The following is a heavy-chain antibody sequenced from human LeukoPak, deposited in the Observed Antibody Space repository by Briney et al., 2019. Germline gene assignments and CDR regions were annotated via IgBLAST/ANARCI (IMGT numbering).Heavy chain of an antibody. J-gene: IGHJ6*03. CDR1: GFTFSSYS. V-gene: IGHV3-48*04. CDR3: ARDKNGYCSSTSCPRGDYYYMDV. Sequence: GGSLRLSCAASGFTFSSYSMNWVRQAPGKGLEWVSYISSSSSTIYYADSVKGRFTISRDNAKNSLYLQMNSLRAEDTAVYYCARDKNGYCSSTSCPRGDYYYMDVWGKGTTVTVSS. D-gene: IGHD2-2*03. CDR2: ISSSSSTI.